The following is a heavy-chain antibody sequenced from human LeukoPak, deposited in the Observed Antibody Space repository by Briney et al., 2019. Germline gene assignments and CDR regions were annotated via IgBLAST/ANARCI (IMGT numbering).Heavy chain of an antibody. CDR1: GFTFSSYA. D-gene: IGHD2-2*01. CDR3: ARDLPPVPAAISNYYYYYGMDV. Sequence: PGGSLRLSCAASGFTFSSYAMHWVRQAPGKGLEWVAVISYDGSNKYYADSVKGRFTISGDNSKNTLYLQMNSLRAEDTAVYYCARDLPPVPAAISNYYYYYGMDVWGQGTTVTVSS. V-gene: IGHV3-30-3*01. J-gene: IGHJ6*02. CDR2: ISYDGSNK.